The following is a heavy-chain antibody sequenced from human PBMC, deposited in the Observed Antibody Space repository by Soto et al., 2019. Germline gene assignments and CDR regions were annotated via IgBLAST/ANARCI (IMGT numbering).Heavy chain of an antibody. CDR2: ISSSSSYI. J-gene: IGHJ4*02. V-gene: IGHV3-21*01. CDR1: GFTVSSYS. Sequence: EVQLVESGGGLVKPGGSLRLSCAASGFTVSSYSMNWVRQAPGKGLEWVSSISSSSSYIYYADSVKGRFTISRDNAKNSLYLQMNSLRAEDTAVYYCARSMIAAAGDDYWGQGTLVTVSS. CDR3: ARSMIAAAGDDY. D-gene: IGHD6-13*01.